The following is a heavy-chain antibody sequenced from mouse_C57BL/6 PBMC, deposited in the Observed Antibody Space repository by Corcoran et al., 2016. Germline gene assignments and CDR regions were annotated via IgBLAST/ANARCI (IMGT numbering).Heavy chain of an antibody. CDR1: GYTFTDYY. V-gene: IGHV1-26*01. CDR3: ARPYGSSSYYYAMDY. D-gene: IGHD1-1*01. CDR2: INPNNGGT. Sequence: EVQLQQSGPELVKPGASVKISCKASGYTFTDYYMNWVKQSHGKSLEWIGDINPNNGGTSYNQKFKGKATLTVDKSSSTAYMELRSLTSEDSAVYYCARPYGSSSYYYAMDYWGQGTSVTVSS. J-gene: IGHJ4*01.